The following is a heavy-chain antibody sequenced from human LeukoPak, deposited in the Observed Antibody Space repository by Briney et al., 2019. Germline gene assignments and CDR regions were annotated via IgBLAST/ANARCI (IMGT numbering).Heavy chain of an antibody. CDR3: ARHGIISFWSHGLFFDP. D-gene: IGHD3-3*01. V-gene: IGHV4-39*01. J-gene: IGHJ5*02. CDR1: GGSISSSSYY. Sequence: PSETLSLTCTVSGGSISSSSYYWGWIRQPPGKGLEWIGTIHYRGNTYYNPSLKSRVAISVDTAKNQFSLKLTSLTAADTAVYYCARHGIISFWSHGLFFDPWRQGTLATVSS. CDR2: IHYRGNT.